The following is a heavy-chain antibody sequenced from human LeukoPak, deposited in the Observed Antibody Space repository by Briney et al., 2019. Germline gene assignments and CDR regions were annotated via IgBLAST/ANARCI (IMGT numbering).Heavy chain of an antibody. CDR3: ARWRGSTSERSDY. D-gene: IGHD2-2*01. J-gene: IGHJ4*02. V-gene: IGHV3-7*01. CDR2: IKQDGSAK. CDR1: GFTFSDYW. Sequence: GGSLRLSCTASGFTFSDYWMTSVRQAPGKGLEWVSNIKQDGSAKYYVDSVKGRFTISRDNAKNSLCLQMDSLRVEDTATYYCARWRGSTSERSDYWGQGTLVTVSS.